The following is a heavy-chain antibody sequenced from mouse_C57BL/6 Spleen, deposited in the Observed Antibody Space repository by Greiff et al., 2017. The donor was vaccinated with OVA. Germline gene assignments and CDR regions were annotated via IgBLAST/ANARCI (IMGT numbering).Heavy chain of an antibody. D-gene: IGHD6-1*01. J-gene: IGHJ4*01. CDR2: ISSGSSTI. Sequence: EVQLVESGGGLVKPGGSLKLSCAASGFTFSDYGMHWVRQAPEKGLEWVAYISSGSSTIYYADTVKGRFTISRDNAKNTLFLQMTSLRSEDTAMYYCARRELQGAMDYWGQGTSVTVSS. V-gene: IGHV5-17*01. CDR3: ARRELQGAMDY. CDR1: GFTFSDYG.